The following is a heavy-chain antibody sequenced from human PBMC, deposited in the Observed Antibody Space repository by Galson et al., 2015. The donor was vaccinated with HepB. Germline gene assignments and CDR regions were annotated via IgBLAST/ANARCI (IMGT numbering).Heavy chain of an antibody. Sequence: SETLSLTCTVSGGSISSNYWSWIRQPPGKGLEWIGYIYYSGSTNYNPSLKSRVTISVDTSKNQFSLTLTSVTAADTALYFCAREVGVTGYNWFDPWGQGTLVTVSS. J-gene: IGHJ5*02. CDR3: AREVGVTGYNWFDP. D-gene: IGHD1-26*01. CDR1: GGSISSNY. CDR2: IYYSGST. V-gene: IGHV4-59*01.